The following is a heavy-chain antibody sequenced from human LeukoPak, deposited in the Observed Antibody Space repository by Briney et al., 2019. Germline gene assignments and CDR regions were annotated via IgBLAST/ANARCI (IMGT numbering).Heavy chain of an antibody. D-gene: IGHD4-17*01. Sequence: PGGSLRLSCAASGFTFDDYAMHWVRQAPGKGLEWVSGISWNSGSIGYADSVKGRFTISRDNAKNSLYLQMNSLRAEDTAVYYCARDRDYGDHAYYFDYWGQGTLVTVSS. CDR2: ISWNSGSI. J-gene: IGHJ4*02. V-gene: IGHV3-9*01. CDR3: ARDRDYGDHAYYFDY. CDR1: GFTFDDYA.